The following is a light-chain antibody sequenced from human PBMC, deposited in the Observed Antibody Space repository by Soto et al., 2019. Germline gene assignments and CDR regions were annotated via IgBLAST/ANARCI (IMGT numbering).Light chain of an antibody. CDR3: SSYTNSKTLL. Sequence: QSALTQPASVSGSPGPSITISCTGTSHNYVSGYQQHQGKASTLMIYGVTNRPSGVSNRLPGSKYGNTGSLTISGLQSEDEGDYYCSSYTNSKTLLFRTGTKLTVL. CDR2: GVT. V-gene: IGLV2-14*01. CDR1: SHNY. J-gene: IGLJ1*01.